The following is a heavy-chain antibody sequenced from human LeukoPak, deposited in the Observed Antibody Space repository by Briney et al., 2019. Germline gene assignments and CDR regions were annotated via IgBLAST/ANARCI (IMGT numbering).Heavy chain of an antibody. CDR3: ASKLTTDYYYGMDV. Sequence: ASVKVSRKASVYTFPSLGIGGVGQAPGKGLNGLGWISAYNGNTNYAQKLQGRVTMTTDTSTSTAYMELRSLRSDDTAVYYCASKLTTDYYYGMDVWGQGTTVTVSS. V-gene: IGHV1-18*01. D-gene: IGHD4-11*01. CDR2: ISAYNGNT. CDR1: VYTFPSLG. J-gene: IGHJ6*02.